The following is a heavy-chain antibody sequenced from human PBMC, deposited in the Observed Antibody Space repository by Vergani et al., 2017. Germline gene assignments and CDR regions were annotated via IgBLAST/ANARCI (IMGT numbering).Heavy chain of an antibody. Sequence: EVQLLESGGGLVQPGGSLRLSCAASGFTFSSYAMSWVRQAPGKGLEWVSAISGSGGSTYYADSVKGRFTISSDNAKNTLYLQMNSLRAEDTAVYYCAKDRWRYSGSYYEGAEFDYWGQGTLVTVSS. CDR2: ISGSGGST. D-gene: IGHD1-26*01. CDR3: AKDRWRYSGSYYEGAEFDY. CDR1: GFTFSSYA. J-gene: IGHJ4*02. V-gene: IGHV3-23*01.